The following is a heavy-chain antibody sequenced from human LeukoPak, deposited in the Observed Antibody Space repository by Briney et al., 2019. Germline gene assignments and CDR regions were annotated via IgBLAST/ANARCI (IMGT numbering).Heavy chain of an antibody. CDR1: GESFNNYY. CDR2: INHSGRI. J-gene: IGHJ4*02. V-gene: IGHV4-34*01. D-gene: IGHD3-22*01. CDR3: ARVTGYMIEDYFDY. Sequence: SETLSLTCAVYGESFNNYYWSWIRQPPGKGLEWIGEINHSGRINENPSLKSRVTISVDTSKNQFSLKLSSMTAADTAVYYCARVTGYMIEDYFDYWGQGTLVTVSS.